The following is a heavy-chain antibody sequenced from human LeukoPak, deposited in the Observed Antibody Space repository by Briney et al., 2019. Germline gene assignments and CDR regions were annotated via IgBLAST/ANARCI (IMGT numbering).Heavy chain of an antibody. J-gene: IGHJ4*02. V-gene: IGHV3-30*18. D-gene: IGHD3-3*01. CDR2: ISYDGSNK. Sequence: GRSLRLSCAASGFTFSSYGMHWVRQAPGKGLEWVAVISYDGSNKYYADSVKGRFTISRDNSKNTLYLQMNSLRAEDTAVYYCAKDVRFLEWLLSYWGQGTLVSVSS. CDR1: GFTFSSYG. CDR3: AKDVRFLEWLLSY.